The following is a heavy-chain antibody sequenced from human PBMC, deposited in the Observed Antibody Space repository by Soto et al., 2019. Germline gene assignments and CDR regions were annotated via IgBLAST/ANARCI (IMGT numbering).Heavy chain of an antibody. CDR2: ISSSSSTI. CDR3: AGENDYVWGSYRLNWFDP. V-gene: IGHV3-48*02. Sequence: GGSLRLSCAASGLTFXSDSMNWVRQAPGKGLEWVSYISSSSSTIYYADSVKGRFTISRDNAKNSLYLQMNSLRDEDTAVYYCAGENDYVWGSYRLNWFDPWGQGTLVTVSS. CDR1: GLTFXSDS. D-gene: IGHD3-16*02. J-gene: IGHJ5*02.